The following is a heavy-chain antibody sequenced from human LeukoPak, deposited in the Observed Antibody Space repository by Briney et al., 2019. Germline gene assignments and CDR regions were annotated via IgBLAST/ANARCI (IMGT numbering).Heavy chain of an antibody. D-gene: IGHD1-1*01. CDR3: AKDSYNWNANYYYYYYMDV. V-gene: IGHV3-30*18. CDR1: RFTFSSYG. CDR2: ISYDGSNK. J-gene: IGHJ6*03. Sequence: GGSLRLSCAASRFTFSSYGMHWVRQAPGKGLERVAVISYDGSNKYYADSVKGRFTISRDNSKNTLYLQMNSLRAEDTAVYYCAKDSYNWNANYYYYYYMDVWGKGTTVTVSS.